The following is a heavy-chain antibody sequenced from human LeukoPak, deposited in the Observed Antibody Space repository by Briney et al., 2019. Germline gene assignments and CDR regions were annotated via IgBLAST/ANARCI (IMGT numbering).Heavy chain of an antibody. CDR3: ARVRATFSPHFDN. J-gene: IGHJ4*02. CDR1: GFTFSSYW. CDR2: INSDGSIT. D-gene: IGHD5-12*01. Sequence: GGSLRLSCAASGFTFSSYWMHWVRQAPGKGLMWVSRINSDGSITNYADSVRGRFTNSRDNAKNTLYLQMNSLRAEDTAVYYCARVRATFSPHFDNWGQGTLVTVSS. V-gene: IGHV3-74*01.